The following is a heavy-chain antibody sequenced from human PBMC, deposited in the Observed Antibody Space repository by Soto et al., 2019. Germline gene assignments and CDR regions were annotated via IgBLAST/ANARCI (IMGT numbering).Heavy chain of an antibody. CDR2: IYYSGST. CDR1: GGSISSYY. CDR3: ARSIVGALFDY. V-gene: IGHV4-59*01. D-gene: IGHD1-26*01. Sequence: SETLSLTCTVSGGSISSYYWSWIRQPPGKGLEWIGYIYYSGSTNYNPSLKSRVTISVDTSKNQFSLKLSSVIAADTAVYYCARSIVGALFDYWGQGTLVTVSS. J-gene: IGHJ4*02.